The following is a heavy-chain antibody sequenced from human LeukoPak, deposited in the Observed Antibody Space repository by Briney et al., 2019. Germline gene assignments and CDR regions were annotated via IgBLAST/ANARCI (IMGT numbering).Heavy chain of an antibody. D-gene: IGHD3-22*01. CDR3: ARVPRVYYDSSGYYDY. Sequence: GGSLRLSCAASGFTFSSYSMNWVRQAPGKGLEWVSSISSSSSYIYYADSVKGRFTISRDNAKNSLYLQMNSLRAEDTAVYYCARVPRVYYDSSGYYDYWGQGTLVTVSS. V-gene: IGHV3-21*01. CDR2: ISSSSSYI. J-gene: IGHJ4*02. CDR1: GFTFSSYS.